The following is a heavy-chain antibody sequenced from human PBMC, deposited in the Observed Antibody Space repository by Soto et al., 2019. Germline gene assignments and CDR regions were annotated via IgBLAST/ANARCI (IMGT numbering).Heavy chain of an antibody. CDR3: ATGGRSGTNGVCSFYGVAV. D-gene: IGHD2-8*01. CDR2: ISAYNGNT. V-gene: IGHV1-18*01. J-gene: IGHJ6*04. CDR1: GYTFTSYG. Sequence: QVQLVQSGAEVKKPGASVKVSCKASGYTFTSYGISWVRQAPGQGLEWMGWISAYNGNTNYAQKFQGRVTMTTDTSTRTAYLELRSLRSDDTAVYYCATGGRSGTNGVCSFYGVAVWGEGTTVTVSS.